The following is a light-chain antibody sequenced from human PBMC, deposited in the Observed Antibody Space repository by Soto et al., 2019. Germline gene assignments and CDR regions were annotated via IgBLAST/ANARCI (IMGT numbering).Light chain of an antibody. CDR2: EVS. V-gene: IGLV2-14*01. CDR1: SNDLGNNNY. Sequence: QSVLTQPASVSGSPGQSITVSCTGTSNDLGNNNYVSWYQHHPGMAPKLMFYEVSNRPSGVSIRFSGSKSGNTASLTISGLQVEDEAEYYCSSYTSSGTLVFGAGTKVTVL. CDR3: SSYTSSGTLV. J-gene: IGLJ1*01.